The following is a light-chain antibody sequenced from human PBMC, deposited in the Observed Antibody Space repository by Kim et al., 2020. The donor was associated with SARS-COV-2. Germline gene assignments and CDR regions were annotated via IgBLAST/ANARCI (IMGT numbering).Light chain of an antibody. V-gene: IGLV3-1*01. CDR3: QTWDSSTAI. Sequence: VSPGQTAIITCSGDKLEDKYAFWYQQKPGQSPRVVIYQDAKRPSGIPERFSGSSSGNTATLTISGTQPMDEADYYCQTWDSSTAIFGGGTQLTVL. CDR1: KLEDKY. CDR2: QDA. J-gene: IGLJ2*01.